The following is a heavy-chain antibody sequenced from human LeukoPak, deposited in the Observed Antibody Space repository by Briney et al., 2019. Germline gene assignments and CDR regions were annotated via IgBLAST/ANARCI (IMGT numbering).Heavy chain of an antibody. D-gene: IGHD3-10*01. Sequence: PGGSLRLSCAAPGFTFSNYWMSWVRQAPGKGLEWVANIKEDGSEKYYVDSVKGRFTISRDNAKNSLYLQMNSLRAEDTAVYYCARTIRGYWGQGTLVTVSS. J-gene: IGHJ4*02. CDR1: GFTFSNYW. V-gene: IGHV3-7*01. CDR3: ARTIRGY. CDR2: IKEDGSEK.